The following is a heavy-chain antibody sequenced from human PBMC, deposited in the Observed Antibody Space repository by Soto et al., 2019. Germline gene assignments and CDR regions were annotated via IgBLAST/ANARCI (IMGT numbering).Heavy chain of an antibody. Sequence: SETLSLTCTVSGGSISSYYWSWIRQPPGKGLEWIGYIYYSGSTNYNPSLKSRVTISVDTSKNQFSLKLSSVTAADTAVYYCARVVVVPAARWYYYYGMDVWGQGTTVTVS. CDR2: IYYSGST. CDR3: ARVVVVPAARWYYYYGMDV. J-gene: IGHJ6*02. V-gene: IGHV4-59*01. D-gene: IGHD2-2*01. CDR1: GGSISSYY.